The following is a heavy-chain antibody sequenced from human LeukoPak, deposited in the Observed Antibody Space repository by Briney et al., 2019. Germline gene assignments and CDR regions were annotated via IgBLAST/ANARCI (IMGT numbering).Heavy chain of an antibody. CDR2: VSESGDTT. Sequence: PGGSLRLSCAASGFTFSSYAMSWVRQAPGKGLEWVSVVSESGDTTHYAESVKGRFTISRDNSKNTLYLEMNRLRSDDTAIYYCAKDIAQGYTFGTIEEDYWGQGTLVTVAS. D-gene: IGHD5-12*01. CDR3: AKDIAQGYTFGTIEEDY. V-gene: IGHV3-23*01. CDR1: GFTFSSYA. J-gene: IGHJ4*02.